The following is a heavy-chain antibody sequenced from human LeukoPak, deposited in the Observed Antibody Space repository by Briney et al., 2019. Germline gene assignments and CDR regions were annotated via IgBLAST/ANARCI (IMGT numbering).Heavy chain of an antibody. J-gene: IGHJ4*02. V-gene: IGHV3-7*05. CDR2: IKPDGSEK. Sequence: GGSLRLACSASGFTFSSYWMKWVRQAPGKGLEWVAHIKPDGSEKYHVDSVKGRFTITRDTAKNSLYLQMNSLRDEDTAVYYCARDPEPLYFVFDYWGQGTLVTVSS. D-gene: IGHD2-2*02. CDR1: GFTFSSYW. CDR3: ARDPEPLYFVFDY.